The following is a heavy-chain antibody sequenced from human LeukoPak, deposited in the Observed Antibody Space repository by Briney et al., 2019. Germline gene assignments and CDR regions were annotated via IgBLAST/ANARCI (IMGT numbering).Heavy chain of an antibody. Sequence: PGGSLRLSCAASGFTFSSYAMHWVRQAPGKGLEWVAVISYDGSNKYYADSVKGRFTISRDNSKNTLYLQMNSLRAEDTAVYYCARISTAFDYWGRGTLVTVSS. CDR2: ISYDGSNK. V-gene: IGHV3-30*04. D-gene: IGHD2/OR15-2a*01. J-gene: IGHJ4*02. CDR1: GFTFSSYA. CDR3: ARISTAFDY.